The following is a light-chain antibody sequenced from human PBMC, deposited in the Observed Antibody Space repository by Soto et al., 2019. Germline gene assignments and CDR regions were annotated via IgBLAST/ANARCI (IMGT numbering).Light chain of an antibody. V-gene: IGKV1-27*01. J-gene: IGKJ1*01. CDR2: AAS. CDR3: QKYNSVPWT. Sequence: DLQMTQSPSSLSASIGDRVTITCRASQDISNYLAWYQQRPGKVPKLLVSAASTLQSGVPSRFGGRGSGTDFTLTISGLQPEDVGTYYCQKYNSVPWTFGQGTKVDIK. CDR1: QDISNY.